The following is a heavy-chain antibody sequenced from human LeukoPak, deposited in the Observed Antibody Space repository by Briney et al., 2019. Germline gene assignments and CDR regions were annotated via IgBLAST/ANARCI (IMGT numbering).Heavy chain of an antibody. CDR2: ISYDGSNK. D-gene: IGHD6-13*01. V-gene: IGHV3-30*01. CDR1: GFTFSSYA. Sequence: GGSLRLSCAASGFTFSSYAMHWVRQAPGKGLERVAVISYDGSNKYYADSVKGRFTISRDNSKNTLYLQMNSLRAEDTAVYYCARDFSAAAGDDYWGQGTLVTVSS. CDR3: ARDFSAAAGDDY. J-gene: IGHJ4*02.